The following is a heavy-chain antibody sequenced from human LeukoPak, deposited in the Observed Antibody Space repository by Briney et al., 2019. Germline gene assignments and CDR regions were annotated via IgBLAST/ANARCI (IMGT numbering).Heavy chain of an antibody. J-gene: IGHJ4*02. CDR2: ISWDGGST. D-gene: IGHD1-26*01. Sequence: PGGSLRLSCAASGFTFDDYTMHWVRQAPGKGLEWVSLISWDGGSTYYADSVKGRFTISRDNSKNSLYLQMNSLRTEDTALYYCAKDNGWELLGLVDYWGQGTLVTVSS. CDR3: AKDNGWELLGLVDY. CDR1: GFTFDDYT. V-gene: IGHV3-43*01.